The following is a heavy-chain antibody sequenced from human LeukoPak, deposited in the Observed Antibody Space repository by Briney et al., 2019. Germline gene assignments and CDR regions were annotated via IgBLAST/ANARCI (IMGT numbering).Heavy chain of an antibody. CDR3: ARERCSSTSCYTEDYYYMDV. Sequence: SETLSLTCTVSGGSLSSYYWSWIRQPPGKGLEWIGYIYYSGSTNYNPSLKSRVTISVDTSKNQFSLKLSSVTAADTAVYYCARERCSSTSCYTEDYYYMDVWGKGTTVTVSS. CDR1: GGSLSSYY. V-gene: IGHV4-59*01. J-gene: IGHJ6*03. CDR2: IYYSGST. D-gene: IGHD2-2*02.